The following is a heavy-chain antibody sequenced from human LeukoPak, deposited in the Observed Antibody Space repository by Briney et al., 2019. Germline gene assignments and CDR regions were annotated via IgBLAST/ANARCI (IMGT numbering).Heavy chain of an antibody. CDR3: AKDGSSSWYYYYYGMDV. J-gene: IGHJ6*02. V-gene: IGHV3-23*01. CDR2: ISGSGGST. D-gene: IGHD6-13*01. CDR1: GFTFSSYA. Sequence: PGASLRLPCAASGFTFSSYAMTWVRQAPGKGLEWVSTISGSGGSTYSADSVKGRFTISRDNSKNTLYLQMSSLRAEDTAVYYCAKDGSSSWYYYYYGMDVWGQGTTVTVPS.